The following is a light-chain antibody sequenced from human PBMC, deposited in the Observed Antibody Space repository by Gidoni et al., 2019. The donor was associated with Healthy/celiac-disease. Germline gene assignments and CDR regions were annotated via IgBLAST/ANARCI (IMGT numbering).Light chain of an antibody. CDR1: QSVSSY. CDR3: QQRSNWPLFT. CDR2: DAS. J-gene: IGKJ3*01. Sequence: EILLTQSQATLSLSPGERATLSCRASQSVSSYLAWYQQKPGQAPRLLIYDASNRATGIPARFSGSGPGTDFTLTISSLEPEDFAVYYCQQRSNWPLFTFGPGTKVDIK. V-gene: IGKV3-11*01.